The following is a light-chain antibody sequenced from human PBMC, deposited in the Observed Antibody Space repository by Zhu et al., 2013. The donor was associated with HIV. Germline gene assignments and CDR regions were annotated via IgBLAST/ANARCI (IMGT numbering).Light chain of an antibody. CDR3: QQYNSYPWT. Sequence: DIQMTQSPSTLSASVGDRVTITCRASQSISSWLAWYQQKPGKAPNLLIYKASSLESGVPSRFSGSGSGTEFTLTISSLQPDDFATYYCQQYNSYPWTFGQGTKVKSN. V-gene: IGKV1-5*03. J-gene: IGKJ1*01. CDR2: KAS. CDR1: QSISSW.